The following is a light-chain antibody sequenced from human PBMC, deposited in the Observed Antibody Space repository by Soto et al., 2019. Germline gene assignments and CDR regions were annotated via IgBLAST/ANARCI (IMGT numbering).Light chain of an antibody. Sequence: DIQMTQSPSTLSASVGDRVTITCRASQSISGWLAWYQQKPGKDPKLLIYKGTSLESGVTSSFSGSGSGTEFTLTFSSLQPEDFATYYCLQYYSYSRTFGQGTKVEIK. CDR3: LQYYSYSRT. J-gene: IGKJ1*01. V-gene: IGKV1-5*03. CDR2: KGT. CDR1: QSISGW.